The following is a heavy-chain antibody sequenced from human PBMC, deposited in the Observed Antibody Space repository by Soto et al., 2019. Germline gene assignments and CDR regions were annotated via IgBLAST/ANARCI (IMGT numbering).Heavy chain of an antibody. V-gene: IGHV1-2*06. CDR2: INPNNGDT. Sequence: QAQLVQSGAEVEKPGASVKVSCKTSGYFFTSHYIHWVRLAPGRGLEWMGRINPNNGDTNSPQKFQGRVTMTSDTSISTDYMEMSGLRSDDTALYYCAREITYGGGSFSLGLWGQGTLVTVSS. CDR1: GYFFTSHY. J-gene: IGHJ4*02. D-gene: IGHD3-10*01. CDR3: AREITYGGGSFSLGL.